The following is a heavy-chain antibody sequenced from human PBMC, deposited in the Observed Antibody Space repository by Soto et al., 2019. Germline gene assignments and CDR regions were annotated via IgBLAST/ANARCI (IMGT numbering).Heavy chain of an antibody. CDR2: ISYDGSNK. CDR3: AKDRGDNNTRYEFDS. Sequence: QVQLVESGGGVVQPGRSLRLSCAASGFTFSTYGMHWVRQAPGKGLEWVAVISYDGSNKYYADSVKGRFTISTDNSKNTLYLQMNSLRADDTAVYSCAKDRGDNNTRYEFDSWGQGTLVTVSS. CDR1: GFTFSTYG. D-gene: IGHD1-1*01. V-gene: IGHV3-30*18. J-gene: IGHJ4*02.